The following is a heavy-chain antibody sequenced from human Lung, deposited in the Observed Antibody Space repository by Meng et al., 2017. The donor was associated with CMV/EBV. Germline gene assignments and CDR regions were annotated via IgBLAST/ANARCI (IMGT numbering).Heavy chain of an antibody. CDR1: GGTFASHT. D-gene: IGHD2-2*03. Sequence: SVXVSXXTTGGTFASHTISWVRQAPGQRLEWMGRIIPFLDMTNYAQMFQGRISITADRSTSTAYMEPNSLKSEDTAIYYCASGYCNGNSCHSAFDMWGPGTRVTVSS. CDR2: IIPFLDMT. V-gene: IGHV1-69*02. J-gene: IGHJ3*02. CDR3: ASGYCNGNSCHSAFDM.